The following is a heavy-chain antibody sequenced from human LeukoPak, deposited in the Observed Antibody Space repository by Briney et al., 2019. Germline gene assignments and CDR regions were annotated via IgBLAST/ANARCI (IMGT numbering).Heavy chain of an antibody. J-gene: IGHJ4*02. CDR2: IYYSGST. CDR3: ARGPTAMHDY. D-gene: IGHD5-18*01. Sequence: SQTLSLTCTVSGGSISSGGYYWSWIRQHPGKGLEWIGYIYYSGSTYYNPSLKSRVTISVDTSKNQFSLKLSSVTAAATAVYYCARGPTAMHDYWGQGTLVTVSS. V-gene: IGHV4-31*03. CDR1: GGSISSGGYY.